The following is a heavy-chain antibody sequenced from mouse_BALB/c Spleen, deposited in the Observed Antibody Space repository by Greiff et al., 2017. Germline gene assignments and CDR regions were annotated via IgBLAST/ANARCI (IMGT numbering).Heavy chain of an antibody. CDR1: GYTFTSYW. V-gene: IGHV1S81*02. Sequence: QVQLQQPGAELVKPGASVQLSCKASGYTFTSYWMHWVKQRPGQGLEWIGEINPSHGRTNYTEKFKSKATLTVDKSSRTAYMQLSSLTSEDSAVYYCARGGYWYIDVWGAGTTVTVSS. J-gene: IGHJ1*01. CDR2: INPSHGRT. CDR3: ARGGYWYIDV.